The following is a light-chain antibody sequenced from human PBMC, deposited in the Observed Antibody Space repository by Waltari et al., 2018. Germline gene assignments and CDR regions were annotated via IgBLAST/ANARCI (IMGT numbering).Light chain of an antibody. Sequence: QSALTQPASVSGSPGQSITISCTGTSSDVGGYNYVSWYQQHPGKAPQLIIYGVSNRPSGVSARFSGSKSGNTASLTVSGLQAEDEAYYYCGSYTLINTLVVFGGGTKVTVL. CDR2: GVS. V-gene: IGLV2-14*01. J-gene: IGLJ3*02. CDR1: SSDVGGYNY. CDR3: GSYTLINTLVV.